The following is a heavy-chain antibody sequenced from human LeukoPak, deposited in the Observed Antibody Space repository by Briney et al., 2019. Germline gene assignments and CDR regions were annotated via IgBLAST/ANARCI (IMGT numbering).Heavy chain of an antibody. V-gene: IGHV3-66*04. Sequence: GGSLRLSCAASGFTVSSNYMNWVRQAPGKGLEWVSIIYSDGDTYYTDSVKGRFTISRDNSKNTLYLQMNSLRAEDTAMYYCARHQGGWITGGFDIWGQGTLVTVSS. D-gene: IGHD2-2*03. J-gene: IGHJ3*02. CDR3: ARHQGGWITGGFDI. CDR2: IYSDGDT. CDR1: GFTVSSNY.